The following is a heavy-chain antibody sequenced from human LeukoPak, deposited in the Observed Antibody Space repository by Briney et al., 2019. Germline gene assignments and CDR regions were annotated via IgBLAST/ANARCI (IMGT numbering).Heavy chain of an antibody. CDR1: GFSFSDYY. V-gene: IGHV3-11*04. J-gene: IGHJ3*02. Sequence: GGSLRLSCAASGFSFSDYYMTWIRQAPGKGLEWISYISSSGSSIYYADSVEGRFTISRDNAKNSPYLQMNSLRAEDTAVYYCARARDGYNSGAFDIWGQGTMVTVSP. CDR2: ISSSGSSI. D-gene: IGHD5-24*01. CDR3: ARARDGYNSGAFDI.